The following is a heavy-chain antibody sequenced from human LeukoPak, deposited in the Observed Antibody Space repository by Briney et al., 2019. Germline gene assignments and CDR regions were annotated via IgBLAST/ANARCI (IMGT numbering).Heavy chain of an antibody. CDR3: ARASYGGNGRYYGMDV. Sequence: PSETLSLTCTVSGGSISSGGHYWSWIRQHPGKGLEWIGHIYYSGSTDYNPSLKSRVTISVDTSKNQFSLKLSSVSAADTAVYYRARASYGGNGRYYGMDVWGQGTTVTVSS. J-gene: IGHJ6*02. CDR2: IYYSGST. CDR1: GGSISSGGHY. D-gene: IGHD4-23*01. V-gene: IGHV4-31*03.